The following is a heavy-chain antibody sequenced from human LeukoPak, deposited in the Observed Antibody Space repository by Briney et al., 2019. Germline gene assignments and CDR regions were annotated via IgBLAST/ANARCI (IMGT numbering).Heavy chain of an antibody. Sequence: GGSLRLSCAASGFTFSSYSMNWVRQAPGKGLEWVSYISSSSSTIYYADSVKGRFTISRDNAKNSLYLQMNSLRGEDTAVYYCAKDGGLWVSAHWGDSWGRGTLVTVSS. J-gene: IGHJ4*02. CDR1: GFTFSSYS. D-gene: IGHD7-27*01. CDR3: AKDGGLWVSAHWGDS. V-gene: IGHV3-48*01. CDR2: ISSSSSTI.